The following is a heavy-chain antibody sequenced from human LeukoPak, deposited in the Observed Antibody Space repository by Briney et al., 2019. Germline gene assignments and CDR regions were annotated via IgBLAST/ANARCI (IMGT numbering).Heavy chain of an antibody. Sequence: GASVKVSCKASGYTFTSYGISRVRQAPGQGLEWMGWISAYNGNTNYAQKLQGRVTMTTDTSTSTAYMELRSLRSDDTAVYYCAREGRYYYDSSGYYENLDYWGQGTLVTVSS. CDR1: GYTFTSYG. D-gene: IGHD3-22*01. V-gene: IGHV1-18*01. J-gene: IGHJ4*02. CDR3: AREGRYYYDSSGYYENLDY. CDR2: ISAYNGNT.